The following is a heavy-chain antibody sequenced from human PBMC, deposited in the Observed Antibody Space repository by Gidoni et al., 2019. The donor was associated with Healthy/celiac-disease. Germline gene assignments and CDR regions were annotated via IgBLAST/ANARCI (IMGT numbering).Heavy chain of an antibody. J-gene: IGHJ4*02. CDR1: GYTFTSYY. D-gene: IGHD3-10*01. V-gene: IGHV1-46*03. CDR2: INPSGGST. Sequence: QVQLVQSGAEVKKPGASVKVSCKASGYTFTSYYMHWVRQAPGQGLEWMGIINPSGGSTSYGQKFQGRVTMTRETSTSTVYMELSSLRSEDTAVYYCARGPRITMVRGVPDYWGQGTLVTVSS. CDR3: ARGPRITMVRGVPDY.